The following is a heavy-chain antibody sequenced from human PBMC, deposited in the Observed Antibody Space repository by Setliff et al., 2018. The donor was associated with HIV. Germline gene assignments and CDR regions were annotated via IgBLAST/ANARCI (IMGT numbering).Heavy chain of an antibody. CDR2: IHHSGGT. CDR1: YGSISGHY. D-gene: IGHD6-13*01. J-gene: IGHJ4*02. Sequence: LSETLSLTCTVSYGSISGHYWTWIRQPPGKGLEWIGYIHHSGGTQYNPSLMSRLTMSVDSSKNQFSLSLSSVTAADTAVYYCARLPDINSWPFDYWARGTLVTVSS. CDR3: ARLPDINSWPFDY. V-gene: IGHV4-59*11.